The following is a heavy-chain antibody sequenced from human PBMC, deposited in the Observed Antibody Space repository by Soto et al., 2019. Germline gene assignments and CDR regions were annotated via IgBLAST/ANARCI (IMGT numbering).Heavy chain of an antibody. Sequence: QVHLVQSGAEVREPGASVKVSCKASGYSFTNNDVSWVRQATGQGLEWMGWMNPGSGDTGYAQKFQGRVIMTRDISTATAYMELSSLRSDDTATYYCARMATFGSLNWFDPWGQGTLVTVSS. CDR2: MNPGSGDT. V-gene: IGHV1-8*01. J-gene: IGHJ5*02. CDR3: ARMATFGSLNWFDP. D-gene: IGHD3-16*01. CDR1: GYSFTNND.